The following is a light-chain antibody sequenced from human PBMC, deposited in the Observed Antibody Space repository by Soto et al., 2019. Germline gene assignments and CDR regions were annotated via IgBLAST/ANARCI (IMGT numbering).Light chain of an antibody. Sequence: QPVLTQSPSASASLGASVKLTCTLSSGHGNYVIAWHQQQPEKGPRYLMKVKSDGSHNKGDGIPDRFSGSSSGAERYLAISSLQSEDEADYYCQTWDTGIVVFGGGTKSPS. CDR1: SGHGNYV. V-gene: IGLV4-69*01. CDR2: VKSDGSH. J-gene: IGLJ2*01. CDR3: QTWDTGIVV.